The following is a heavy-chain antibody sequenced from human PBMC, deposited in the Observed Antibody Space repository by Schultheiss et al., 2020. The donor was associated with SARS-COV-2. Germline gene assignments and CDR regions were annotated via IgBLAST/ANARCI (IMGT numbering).Heavy chain of an antibody. CDR2: ISYDGSNK. CDR1: GFTFSSYG. Sequence: GGSLRLSCAASGFTFSSYGMHWVRQAPGKGLEWVAVISYDGSNKYYADSVKGRFTISRDNSKNTLYLQMNSLRAEDTAVYYCARGPEYSGSYFLLDYWGQGTLVTVSS. D-gene: IGHD1-26*01. CDR3: ARGPEYSGSYFLLDY. V-gene: IGHV3-30*03. J-gene: IGHJ4*02.